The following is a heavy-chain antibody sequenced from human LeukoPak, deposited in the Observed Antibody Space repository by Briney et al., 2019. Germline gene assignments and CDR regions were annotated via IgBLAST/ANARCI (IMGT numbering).Heavy chain of an antibody. V-gene: IGHV3-23*01. CDR2: ISGSGGNT. Sequence: PGGSLRLSCAASGFTFSSYTMSWVRQAPGKGLEWVSAISGSGGNTYYADSVKGRFTISRDNSKNTLYLQMNSLRAEDTAVYYCAKHYDILTGYLDAFDIWGQGTMVTVSS. D-gene: IGHD3-9*01. CDR1: GFTFSSYT. J-gene: IGHJ3*02. CDR3: AKHYDILTGYLDAFDI.